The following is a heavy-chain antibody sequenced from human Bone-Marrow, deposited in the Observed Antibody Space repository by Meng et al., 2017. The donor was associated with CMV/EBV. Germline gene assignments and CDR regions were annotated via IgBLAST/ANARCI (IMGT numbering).Heavy chain of an antibody. CDR3: AREFSPFDAFNI. V-gene: IGHV1-69*04. Sequence: SVKVSCKASGGTFTTYTFSWVRQAPGQGLEWMGRIIPIPDIRNDAQKFQGRVTITADKSTSTAYMELSSLRSEDTAVYYCAREFSPFDAFNIWGQRKLVNVSS. J-gene: IGHJ3*02. CDR1: GGTFTTYT. CDR2: IIPIPDIR.